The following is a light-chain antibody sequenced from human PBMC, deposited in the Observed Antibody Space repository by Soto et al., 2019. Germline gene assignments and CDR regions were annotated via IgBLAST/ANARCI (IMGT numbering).Light chain of an antibody. CDR3: QQYGSSRFT. J-gene: IGKJ3*01. CDR1: QSISSSY. Sequence: EIVLTQSPGTLSLSPGERATPSCRASQSISSSYLAWYQQKPGQAPRLLVYGASGRATGIPDRFSGSGSGTDFTLTISRLEPEDFAVYYCQQYGSSRFTFGPGTKVDIK. V-gene: IGKV3-20*01. CDR2: GAS.